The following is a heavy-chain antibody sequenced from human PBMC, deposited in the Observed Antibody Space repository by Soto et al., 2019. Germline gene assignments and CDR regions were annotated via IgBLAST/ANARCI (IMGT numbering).Heavy chain of an antibody. J-gene: IGHJ5*02. V-gene: IGHV4-39*01. CDR1: GGSISSSSYY. CDR2: IYYSGST. CDR3: ARHWDIVVVPAGNWFDP. Sequence: SETLSLTXTVSGGSISSSSYYWGWIRQPPGKGLEWIGSIYYSGSTYYNPSLKSRVTISVDTSKNQFSLKLSSVTAADTAVYYCARHWDIVVVPAGNWFDPWGQGTLVTVSS. D-gene: IGHD2-2*01.